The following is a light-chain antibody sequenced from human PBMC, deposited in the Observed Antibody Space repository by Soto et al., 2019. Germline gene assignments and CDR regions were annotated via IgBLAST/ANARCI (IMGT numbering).Light chain of an antibody. CDR3: QQSYSTPLT. V-gene: IGKV1-39*01. CDR1: QSISSY. Sequence: DIQMTQSPSSLSASVGDRVTITCLARQSISSYLNWYQQKPGKAPKLLNYAASSLQSGVPSRFSGSGSGTDFTLTISSLQPEDFATYYWQQSYSTPLTFGGGTKVEIK. CDR2: AAS. J-gene: IGKJ4*01.